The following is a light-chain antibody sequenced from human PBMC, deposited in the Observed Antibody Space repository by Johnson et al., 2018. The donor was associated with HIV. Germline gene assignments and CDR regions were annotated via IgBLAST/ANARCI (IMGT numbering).Light chain of an antibody. V-gene: IGLV1-51*01. J-gene: IGLJ1*01. CDR2: DNN. Sequence: QLVLTQPPSVSAAPGQKVTISCSGSSSNIGNNYVSWYQQLPGTAPKLLIYDNNKRPPGIPDRLSGSKSGTSATLGITGLQTGDEADYYCGTWDSSLSAYVFGSGTKVTV. CDR1: SSNIGNNY. CDR3: GTWDSSLSAYV.